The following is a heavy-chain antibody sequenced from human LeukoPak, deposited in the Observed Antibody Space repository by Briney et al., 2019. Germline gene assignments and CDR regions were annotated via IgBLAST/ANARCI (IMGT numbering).Heavy chain of an antibody. V-gene: IGHV3-9*01. D-gene: IGHD1-26*01. Sequence: PGGSLRLSCVASGFKFNDYAKHWVRQAPGKGLEWVSGLIGYADSVKGRFIISRDNAKNSLYLEMNSLRPEDSALYYCAKETKVGKNLYYFDYWGRGTLVTVSS. CDR2: LI. CDR3: AKETKVGKNLYYFDY. CDR1: GFKFNDYA. J-gene: IGHJ4*02.